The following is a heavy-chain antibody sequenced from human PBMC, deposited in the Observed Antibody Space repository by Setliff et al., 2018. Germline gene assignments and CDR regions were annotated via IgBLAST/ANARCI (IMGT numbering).Heavy chain of an antibody. Sequence: PSETLSLTCTVSGASISSGTYYWAWIRQPQGKGLEWIASFYHRGTTYYNPSLKSRVTTPVDTSKNQFSLKLISVTAADAAVYYCAKDKYSFGSGIYWNSFDLWGQGTMVTVSS. D-gene: IGHD3-10*01. CDR2: FYHRGTT. J-gene: IGHJ3*01. CDR3: AKDKYSFGSGIYWNSFDL. V-gene: IGHV4-39*02. CDR1: GASISSGTYY.